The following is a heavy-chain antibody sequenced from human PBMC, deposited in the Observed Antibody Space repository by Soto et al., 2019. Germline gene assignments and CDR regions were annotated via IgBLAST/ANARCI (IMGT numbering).Heavy chain of an antibody. CDR1: GFTFSSYA. CDR3: AKGGRQWLVTSDFNY. CDR2: ISYDGRNT. D-gene: IGHD6-19*01. Sequence: GSLRLSCAASGFTFSSYAMHWVRQAPGKGLEWVAVISYDGRNTHYADSVKGRFTISRDSSKNTVSLEMTSLRAEDTAVYYCAKGGRQWLVTSDFNYWGQGALVTVSS. J-gene: IGHJ4*02. V-gene: IGHV3-30*04.